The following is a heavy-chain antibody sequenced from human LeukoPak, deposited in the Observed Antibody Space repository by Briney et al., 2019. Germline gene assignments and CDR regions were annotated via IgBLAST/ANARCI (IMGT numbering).Heavy chain of an antibody. CDR1: GGSISISSYY. CDR3: ARHRRWNGPSYYYYYYYMDV. V-gene: IGHV4-39*01. D-gene: IGHD1-1*01. J-gene: IGHJ6*03. Sequence: PSETLSLTCSVSGGSISISSYYWGWIRQPPGKGLEWIGRIYYSGSTYYNPSLKSRVTISVDTPKNQFSLKLSSVTAADTAVYYCARHRRWNGPSYYYYYYYMDVWGKGTTVTVSS. CDR2: IYYSGST.